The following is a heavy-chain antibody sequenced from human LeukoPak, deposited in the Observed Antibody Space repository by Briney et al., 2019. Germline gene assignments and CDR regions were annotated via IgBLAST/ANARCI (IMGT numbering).Heavy chain of an antibody. V-gene: IGHV1-8*03. CDR1: GYIFTSYD. CDR2: MNPNSGNT. J-gene: IGHJ5*02. D-gene: IGHD4-23*01. CDR3: ARVTTVVERWFDP. Sequence: GASVKVSCKASGYIFTSYDINWVRQATGQGLEWMGWMNPNSGNTGYAQKFQGRVTITRNTSISTAYMELSSLRSEDTAVYYCARVTTVVERWFDPWGQGTLVTVSS.